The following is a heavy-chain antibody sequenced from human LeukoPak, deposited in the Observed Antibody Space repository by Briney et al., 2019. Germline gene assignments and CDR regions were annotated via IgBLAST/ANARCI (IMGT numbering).Heavy chain of an antibody. Sequence: PGGSLRLSCAVSGITFSSYWMHWVRQAPGKGLEWVSSISSSSSYIYYADSVKGRFTISRDNAKNSLYLQVNSLRAEDTAVYYCARVGYSGSYSTHAFDIWGQGTMVTVSS. CDR2: ISSSSSYI. V-gene: IGHV3-21*01. J-gene: IGHJ3*02. CDR3: ARVGYSGSYSTHAFDI. CDR1: GITFSSYW. D-gene: IGHD1-26*01.